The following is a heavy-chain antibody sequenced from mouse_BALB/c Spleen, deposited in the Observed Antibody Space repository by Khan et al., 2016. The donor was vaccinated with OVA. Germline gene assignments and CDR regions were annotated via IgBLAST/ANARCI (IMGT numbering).Heavy chain of an antibody. J-gene: IGHJ2*01. CDR3: ARWNYRYDGYFDY. Sequence: EVQLQESGPSLVKPSQTLSLTCSVTGDSITSGYWNWIRKFPGNKLEYMGYINYSGSTYYNPSLKSRLSITRNTSKNQYYLQLNSVTSEDTATYYCARWNYRYDGYFDYWGQGTILTVYS. CDR2: INYSGST. D-gene: IGHD2-14*01. CDR1: GDSITSGY. V-gene: IGHV3-8*02.